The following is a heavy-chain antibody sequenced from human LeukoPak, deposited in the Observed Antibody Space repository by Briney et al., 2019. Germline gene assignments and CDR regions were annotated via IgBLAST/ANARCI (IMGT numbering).Heavy chain of an antibody. D-gene: IGHD5-18*01. V-gene: IGHV3-11*04. CDR3: ARLGGYSYGPLSFFDY. CDR2: ISSSGSTI. CDR1: GFTFSDYY. J-gene: IGHJ4*02. Sequence: GGPLRLSCAASGFTFSDYYMSGIRQAPGKGLEGVSYISSSGSTIYYADSVKGRFTISRDNAKNSLHRQMNTLRAEDTAVYYCARLGGYSYGPLSFFDYWGQGTLVTVSS.